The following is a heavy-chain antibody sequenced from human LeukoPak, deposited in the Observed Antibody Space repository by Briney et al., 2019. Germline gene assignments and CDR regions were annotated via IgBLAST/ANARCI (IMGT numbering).Heavy chain of an antibody. CDR1: GGTFSSYA. J-gene: IGHJ4*02. CDR2: IIPIFGTA. V-gene: IGHV1-69*13. Sequence: GASVKVSCKASGGTFSSYAISWVRQAPGQGLEWMGGIIPIFGTANYAQKFQGRVTITADESTSTAYMELSSLRSEDTAVYYCARALYEYTHVMDCYFDYWGQGTLVTVSS. CDR3: ARALYEYTHVMDCYFDY. D-gene: IGHD5-12*01.